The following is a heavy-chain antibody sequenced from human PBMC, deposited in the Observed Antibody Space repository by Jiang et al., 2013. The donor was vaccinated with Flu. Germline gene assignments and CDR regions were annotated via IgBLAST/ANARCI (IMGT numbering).Heavy chain of an antibody. CDR2: IRSKANSYAT. D-gene: IGHD6-19*01. V-gene: IGHV3-73*01. Sequence: VQLVESGGGLVQSGGSLKLSCAASGFTFSGSAMHWVRQASGKGLEWVGRIRSKANSYATAYASSVKGRFTISRDDSKNTAYLQMNSLKTEDTAVYYCTTPGGIAVAGIVYWGQGTLVTVSS. CDR3: TTPGGIAVAGIVY. J-gene: IGHJ4*02. CDR1: GFTFSGSA.